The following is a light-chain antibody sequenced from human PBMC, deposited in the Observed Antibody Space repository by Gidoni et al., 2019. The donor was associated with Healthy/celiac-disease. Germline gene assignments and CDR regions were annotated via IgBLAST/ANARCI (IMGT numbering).Light chain of an antibody. CDR2: LGS. V-gene: IGKV2-28*01. Sequence: DIVMTQSPLSLPVTPGEPASISCRSSQSLLHSNGYNYLDWYLQKPGQSPQLLIYLGSNRASGVPDRFSGSGSGTDFTLKISRVEAEDVGVYYCMQALQTPPTFGHRDQGGNQT. CDR1: QSLLHSNGYNY. J-gene: IGKJ1*01. CDR3: MQALQTPPT.